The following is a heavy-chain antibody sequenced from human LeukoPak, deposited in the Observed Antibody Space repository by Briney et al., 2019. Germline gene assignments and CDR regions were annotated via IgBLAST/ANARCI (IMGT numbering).Heavy chain of an antibody. J-gene: IGHJ6*03. CDR3: ARDVKYASWGGYYYYYMDV. CDR1: GYTFTGYY. CDR2: INPNSGGT. V-gene: IGHV1-2*02. Sequence: ASVKVSCKASGYTFTGYYMHWVRQAPGQGREWMGWINPNSGGTNYAQKFQGRVTMTRDTSISTAYMELSRLRSDDRAVYYCARDVKYASWGGYYYYYMDVWGKGTTVTVSS. D-gene: IGHD3-16*01.